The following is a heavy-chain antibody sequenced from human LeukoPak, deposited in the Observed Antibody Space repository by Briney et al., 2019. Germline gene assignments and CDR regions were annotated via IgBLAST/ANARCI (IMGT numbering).Heavy chain of an antibody. CDR2: IYYSGST. D-gene: IGHD6-13*01. CDR3: ARWQQLDTFDY. Sequence: SETLSLTRTVSGGSISSYYWSWIRQPPGKGLEWIGYIYYSGSTNYNPSLKSRVTISVDTSKNQFSLKLSSVTAADTAVYYCARWQQLDTFDYWGQGTLVTVSS. J-gene: IGHJ4*02. CDR1: GGSISSYY. V-gene: IGHV4-59*08.